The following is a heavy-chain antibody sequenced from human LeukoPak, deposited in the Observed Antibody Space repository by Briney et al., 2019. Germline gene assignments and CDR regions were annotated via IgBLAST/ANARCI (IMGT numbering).Heavy chain of an antibody. CDR3: AKPRTAVATIRYFDY. J-gene: IGHJ4*02. D-gene: IGHD5-12*01. CDR1: GFTFRNYA. Sequence: GGSLRLSCAASGFTFRNYAIHWVRQAPGKGLEWVAVISSDGTNKNYADSVKGRFTISRDKAKNTLYLQMNSLRAEDTAVYYCAKPRTAVATIRYFDYWGQGTLVTVSS. V-gene: IGHV3-30-3*02. CDR2: ISSDGTNK.